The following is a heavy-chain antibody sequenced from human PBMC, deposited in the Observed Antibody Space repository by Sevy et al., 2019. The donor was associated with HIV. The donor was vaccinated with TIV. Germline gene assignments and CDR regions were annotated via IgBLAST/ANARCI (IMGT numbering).Heavy chain of an antibody. Sequence: SETLSLTCTVSGGSVSSGSYYWSWIRQPPGKGLEWIGYIYYSGSTNYNPSLKSRVTISVDTSKNQFSLKLSSVTAADTAVYYCARLGLPPTTSSVRFLEWLGDNWFDPWGQGTLVTVSS. CDR2: IYYSGST. J-gene: IGHJ5*02. CDR3: ARLGLPPTTSSVRFLEWLGDNWFDP. D-gene: IGHD3-3*01. CDR1: GGSVSSGSYY. V-gene: IGHV4-61*01.